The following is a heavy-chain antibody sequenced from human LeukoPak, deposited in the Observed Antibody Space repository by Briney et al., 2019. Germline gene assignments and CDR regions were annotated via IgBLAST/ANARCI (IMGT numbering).Heavy chain of an antibody. Sequence: GGSLRLSCAASGFSFSNYGIHWVRPAPGKGLVWVSRINKDGSSTTYADSVKGRFTISRDNAKNTLYLQMSRLRAEDTAVYYCARPYSSGPPMGWGQGTLVTVSS. V-gene: IGHV3-74*01. D-gene: IGHD6-19*01. CDR1: GFSFSNYG. J-gene: IGHJ4*02. CDR3: ARPYSSGPPMG. CDR2: INKDGSST.